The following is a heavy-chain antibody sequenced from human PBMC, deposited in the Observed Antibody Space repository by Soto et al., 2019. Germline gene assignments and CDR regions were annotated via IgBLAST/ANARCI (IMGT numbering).Heavy chain of an antibody. V-gene: IGHV3-30-3*01. D-gene: IGHD6-13*01. Sequence: PGGSLRLSCAASGFTFSSYAMHWVRQAPGKGLEWVAVISYDGSNKYYADSVKGRFTISRDNSKNTLYLQMNSLRAEDTAVYYCARPIIAAAGNYYYYYGMEVWGQGTTVTVSS. CDR2: ISYDGSNK. J-gene: IGHJ6*02. CDR3: ARPIIAAAGNYYYYYGMEV. CDR1: GFTFSSYA.